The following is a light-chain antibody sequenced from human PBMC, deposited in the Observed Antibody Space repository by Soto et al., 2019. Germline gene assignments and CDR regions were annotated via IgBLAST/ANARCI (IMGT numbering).Light chain of an antibody. V-gene: IGKV4-1*01. Sequence: DIVMTQSPDSLAVSLGERATINCKSSQSVLYSSNNKNFLAWKQKKPGQPPKLIISWASARESGVPDRFSGSGYGLYCSRSISSLQAEDVAVYFCQHYYYTRWTFGQGTKVEIK. J-gene: IGKJ1*01. CDR1: QSVLYSSNNKNF. CDR3: QHYYYTRWT. CDR2: WAS.